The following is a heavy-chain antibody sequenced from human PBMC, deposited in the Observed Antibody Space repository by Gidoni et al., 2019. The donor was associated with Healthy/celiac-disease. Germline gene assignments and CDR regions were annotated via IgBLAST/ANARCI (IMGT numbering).Heavy chain of an antibody. D-gene: IGHD6-13*01. V-gene: IGHV3-11*06. J-gene: IGHJ4*02. CDR2: ISSISSYT. CDR1: GFTFSDYY. CDR3: ARVEPQQLFESGY. Sequence: QVQLVESGGGLVKPGGSLRLSCAASGFTFSDYYMSWIRQAPGKGLEWVSYISSISSYTNYADSVKGRFTISRDNAKNSLYLQMNSLRAEDTAVYYCARVEPQQLFESGYWGQGTLVTVSS.